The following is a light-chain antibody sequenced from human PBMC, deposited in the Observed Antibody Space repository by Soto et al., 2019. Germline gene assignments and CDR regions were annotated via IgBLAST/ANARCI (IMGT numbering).Light chain of an antibody. J-gene: IGKJ1*01. Sequence: EFVLTQSPGTLSLSPGERATLSCRASQSVSSSYLAWYQQKPGQAPRLLIYGASTRATGIPARFSGSGSGTEFTLTISSLQSEDFAVYYCQQYNDRPPWTFGQGTKVDIK. CDR3: QQYNDRPPWT. CDR2: GAS. CDR1: QSVSSSY. V-gene: IGKV3-15*01.